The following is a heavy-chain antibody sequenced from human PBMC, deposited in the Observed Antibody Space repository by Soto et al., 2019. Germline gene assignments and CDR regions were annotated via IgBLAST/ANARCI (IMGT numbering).Heavy chain of an antibody. CDR1: GGSISDTNW. J-gene: IGHJ5*02. V-gene: IGHV4-4*02. D-gene: IGHD3-22*01. CDR2: IYHSGSP. CDR3: ARGINYYDSSGDSWFDP. Sequence: PSETLSLTCAVSGGSISDTNWWTWVRQTPGKGLEWIGEIYHSGSPTYSPSLRGRATISVDKSNNQFSLRLRYVTATATAVYYCARGINYYDSSGDSWFDPWGQGTLVTVSS.